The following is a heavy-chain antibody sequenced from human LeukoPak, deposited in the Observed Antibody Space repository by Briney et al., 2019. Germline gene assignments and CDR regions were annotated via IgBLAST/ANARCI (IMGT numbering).Heavy chain of an antibody. CDR3: AKCRSTSCYIDH. V-gene: IGHV3-30*18. CDR2: ILFDGSNK. D-gene: IGHD2-2*02. Sequence: GGSLRLSCAASGYTFDRYGMHWVRQTPAKGLEWVAFILFDGSNKDYADSVKGRFTISRDNSKNAVYLQMKSLRTEDTAVYHCAKCRSTSCYIDHWGQGTLVTVSS. J-gene: IGHJ5*02. CDR1: GYTFDRYG.